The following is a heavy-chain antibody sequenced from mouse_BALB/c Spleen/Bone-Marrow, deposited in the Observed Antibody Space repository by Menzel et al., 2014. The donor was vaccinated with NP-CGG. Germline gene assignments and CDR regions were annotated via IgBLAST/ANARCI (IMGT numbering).Heavy chain of an antibody. CDR1: GFSLASYG. V-gene: IGHV2-9*02. J-gene: IGHJ2*01. Sequence: VKVVESGPGLVAPSQSLSITCTVSGFSLASYGVHWVRQPPGKGLEWLGVIWAGGTTNYNSALMSRLSISKDNSKSQVFLKMNSLQTDDTAMYYCARSTTTDYFDYWGQGTTLTVSS. CDR3: ARSTTTDYFDY. CDR2: IWAGGTT. D-gene: IGHD1-1*01.